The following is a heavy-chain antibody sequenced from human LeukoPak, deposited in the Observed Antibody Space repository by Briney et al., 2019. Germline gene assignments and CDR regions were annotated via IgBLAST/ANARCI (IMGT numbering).Heavy chain of an antibody. J-gene: IGHJ4*02. D-gene: IGHD3-22*01. CDR3: ARDSTGGYHFDY. CDR2: IIPIFGTA. CDR1: GGTFSSYA. Sequence: GASVKVSCKASGGTFSSYAISWVRHAPGQGLEWMGGIIPIFGTANYAQKFQGRVTITTDESTSTAYMELSSLRSEDTAVYYCARDSTGGYHFDYWGQGTLVTASS. V-gene: IGHV1-69*05.